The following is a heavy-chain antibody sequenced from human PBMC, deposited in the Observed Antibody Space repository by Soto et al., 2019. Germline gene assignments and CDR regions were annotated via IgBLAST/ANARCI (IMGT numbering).Heavy chain of an antibody. J-gene: IGHJ6*02. Sequence: ASVKVSCKASGYTFTSYGISWVRQAPGQGLEWMGWISAYNGNTNYAQKLQGRVTMTTDTSTSTAYMELRSLRSDDTAVYYCAREVAGVYYYYGMGVWGQGTTVTVSS. CDR3: AREVAGVYYYYGMGV. D-gene: IGHD6-19*01. CDR1: GYTFTSYG. V-gene: IGHV1-18*04. CDR2: ISAYNGNT.